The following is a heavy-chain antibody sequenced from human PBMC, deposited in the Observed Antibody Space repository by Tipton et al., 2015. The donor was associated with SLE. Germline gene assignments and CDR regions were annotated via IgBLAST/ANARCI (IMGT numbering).Heavy chain of an antibody. Sequence: TLSLTCTVSGGSISSGSYYWSWIRQPAGKGLEWIGHIYTSGSTNYNPSLKSRVTISVDTSKNQFSLKLSSVTAADTAVYYCARAYLGVVEMATMRGAFDIWGQGTMVTVSS. CDR1: GGSISSGSYY. CDR3: ARAYLGVVEMATMRGAFDI. D-gene: IGHD5-24*01. V-gene: IGHV4-61*09. CDR2: IYTSGST. J-gene: IGHJ3*02.